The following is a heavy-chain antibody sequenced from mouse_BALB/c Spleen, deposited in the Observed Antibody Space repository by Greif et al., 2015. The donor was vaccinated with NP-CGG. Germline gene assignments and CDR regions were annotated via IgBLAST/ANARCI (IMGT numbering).Heavy chain of an antibody. V-gene: IGHV1-84*02. Sequence: QVQLQQSGPELVKPGASVKISRKASGYTFTDYYINWVKQKPGQGLEWIGWIYPGSGNTKYNEKFKDKATLTVDTSSSTAYMQLSSLTSEDTAVYFCARRTGTEAMDYWGQGTSVTVSS. CDR3: ARRTGTEAMDY. J-gene: IGHJ4*01. CDR2: IYPGSGNT. D-gene: IGHD4-1*01. CDR1: GYTFTDYY.